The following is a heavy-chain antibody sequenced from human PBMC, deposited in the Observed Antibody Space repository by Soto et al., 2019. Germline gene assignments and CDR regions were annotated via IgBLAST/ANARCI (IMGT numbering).Heavy chain of an antibody. V-gene: IGHV1-69*13. J-gene: IGHJ4*02. CDR2: IIPIFGTA. Sequence: ASVKVSCKASGGTFSSYAISWVRQAPGQGLEWMGGIIPIFGTANYAQKFQGRVTITADESTSTAYMELSSLRSEDTAVYCCAGGSELTGETHLPFDYWGQGTLVTVSS. CDR3: AGGSELTGETHLPFDY. CDR1: GGTFSSYA. D-gene: IGHD7-27*01.